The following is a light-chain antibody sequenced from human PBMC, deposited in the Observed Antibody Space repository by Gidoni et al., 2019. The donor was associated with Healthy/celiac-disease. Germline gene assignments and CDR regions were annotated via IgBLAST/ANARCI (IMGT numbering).Light chain of an antibody. J-gene: IGKJ2*04. Sequence: PAPLSVPPGERPTLSCRASQSVSSYLAWYQQKPGQAPRLLIYDASNRATGIPARFSGSGSGTDFTLTISSLEPEDFAVYYCQQRSNWPMCSFGQGTKLEIK. V-gene: IGKV3-11*01. CDR1: QSVSSY. CDR2: DAS. CDR3: QQRSNWPMCS.